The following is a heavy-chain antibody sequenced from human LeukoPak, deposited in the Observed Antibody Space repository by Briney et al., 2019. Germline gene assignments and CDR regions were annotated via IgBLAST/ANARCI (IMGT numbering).Heavy chain of an antibody. J-gene: IGHJ4*02. CDR3: ARYSGRDDYFDY. V-gene: IGHV1-2*02. Sequence: ASVKVSCKASGYTFTGYYMHWVRQAPGQGLEWMGWINPNSGGTNYAQKFQGRVTITRDTSASTAYMELSSLRSEDTAVYYCARYSGRDDYFDYWGQGTLVTVSS. CDR2: INPNSGGT. CDR1: GYTFTGYY. D-gene: IGHD1-26*01.